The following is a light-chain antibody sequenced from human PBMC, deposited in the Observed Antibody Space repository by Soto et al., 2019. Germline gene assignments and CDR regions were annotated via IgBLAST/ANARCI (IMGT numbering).Light chain of an antibody. Sequence: QSALTQPASVSGSPGQSITISCTGTRSDVGGYKYVSWYQQHPGKAPKLMIYAVDTRPSGVSYCFSGFKFGNTASLTISGLQAEDEADYYCSSYTSSSSLVFGGGTKLTVL. CDR2: AVD. J-gene: IGLJ3*02. CDR1: RSDVGGYKY. CDR3: SSYTSSSSLV. V-gene: IGLV2-14*01.